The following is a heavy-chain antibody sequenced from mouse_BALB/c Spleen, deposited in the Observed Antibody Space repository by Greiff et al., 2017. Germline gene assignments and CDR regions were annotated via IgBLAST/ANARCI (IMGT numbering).Heavy chain of an antibody. CDR3: ARHEEYYGSSYPAWFAY. Sequence: QLQESGAELVKPGASVKLSCKASGYTFTEYIIHWVKQRSGQGLEWIGWFYPGSGSIKYNEKFKDKATLTADKSSSTVYMELSRLTSEDSAVYFCARHEEYYGSSYPAWFAYWGQGTLVTVSA. CDR2: FYPGSGSI. V-gene: IGHV1-62-2*01. J-gene: IGHJ3*01. CDR1: GYTFTEYI. D-gene: IGHD1-1*01.